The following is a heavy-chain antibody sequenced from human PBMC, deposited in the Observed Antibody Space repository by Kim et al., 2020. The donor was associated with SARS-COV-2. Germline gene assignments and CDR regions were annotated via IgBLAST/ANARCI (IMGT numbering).Heavy chain of an antibody. J-gene: IGHJ4*02. Sequence: SVKVSCKASGGTFSSYAISWVRQAPGQGLEWMGGIIPIFGTANYAQKFQGRVTITADESTSTAYMELSSLRSEDTAVYYCARSPLGIAAALRPIDYWGQGTLVTVSS. D-gene: IGHD6-13*01. CDR3: ARSPLGIAAALRPIDY. CDR2: IIPIFGTA. V-gene: IGHV1-69*13. CDR1: GGTFSSYA.